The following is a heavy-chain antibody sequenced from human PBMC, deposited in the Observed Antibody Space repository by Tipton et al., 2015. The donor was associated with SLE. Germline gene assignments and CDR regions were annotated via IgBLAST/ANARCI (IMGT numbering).Heavy chain of an antibody. D-gene: IGHD3/OR15-3a*01. CDR2: IKQDGSEK. CDR3: ARDWTPLDY. Sequence: SLRLSCAASGFTFSDYHMSWIRQGPGKGLEWVANIKQDGSEKYYVDSVKGRFTISRDNAKNSLCLQMDSLRAEDTAVYYCARDWTPLDYWGQGTLVSVSS. J-gene: IGHJ4*02. V-gene: IGHV3-7*01. CDR1: GFTFSDYH.